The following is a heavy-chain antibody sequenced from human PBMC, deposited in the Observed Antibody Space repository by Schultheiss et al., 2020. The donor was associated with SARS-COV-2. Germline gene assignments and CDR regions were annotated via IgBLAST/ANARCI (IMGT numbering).Heavy chain of an antibody. D-gene: IGHD3-10*01. CDR1: GFTFSSYA. CDR2: ISGSGGST. CDR3: AKDPGYYGSGRGAFDI. V-gene: IGHV3-23*01. Sequence: GGSLRLSCAASGFTFSSYAMSWVRQAPGKGLEWVSAISGSGGSTYYADSVKGRFTISRDNSKNTLYLQMNSLRAEDTAVYYCAKDPGYYGSGRGAFDIWGQGTMVTVSS. J-gene: IGHJ3*02.